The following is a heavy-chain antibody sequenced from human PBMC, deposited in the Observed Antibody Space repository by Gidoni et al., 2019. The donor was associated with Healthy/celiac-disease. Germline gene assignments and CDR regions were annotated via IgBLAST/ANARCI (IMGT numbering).Heavy chain of an antibody. V-gene: IGHV1-46*01. CDR2: INPSGGST. CDR1: GYTFTSYY. CDR3: ARDFQSGSYYFDY. Sequence: QVQLVQSGAEVKKPGASGKVSCKAAGYTFTSYYMHWVRQAPGQGLEWMGIINPSGGSTSYAQKFQVRVTMTRDTSTSTVYMELSSLRSEDTAVYYCARDFQSGSYYFDYWGQGTLVTVSS. J-gene: IGHJ4*02. D-gene: IGHD1-26*01.